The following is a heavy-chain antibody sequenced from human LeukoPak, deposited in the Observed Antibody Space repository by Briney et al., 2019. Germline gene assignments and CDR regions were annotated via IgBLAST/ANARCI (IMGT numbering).Heavy chain of an antibody. CDR3: AKDTAGYMDV. V-gene: IGHV3-43D*03. Sequence: GGSLRLSCAASGFNFDDYAMHRVRQAPGKGLEWVSLISWNSGDLFYADSVKGRFTISRDNSKNSLYLHMNNLRAEDTALYYCAKDTAGYMDVWGNGTTVTVSS. CDR2: ISWNSGDL. CDR1: GFNFDDYA. J-gene: IGHJ6*03.